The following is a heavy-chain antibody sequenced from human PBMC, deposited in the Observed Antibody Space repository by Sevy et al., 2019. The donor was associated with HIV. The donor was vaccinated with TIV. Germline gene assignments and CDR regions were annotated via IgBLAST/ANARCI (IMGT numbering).Heavy chain of an antibody. J-gene: IGHJ6*02. CDR2: ISAYNGNK. D-gene: IGHD6-6*01. CDR3: AGDDEYSSSTGVYYYYYGMDV. Sequence: ASVKVSCKASGYTFTSYGISWVRQAPGQGLEWMGWISAYNGNKNYAQRLQGRVTMTTDTSTSTAYMEQRSLRSDDPAVYYWAGDDEYSSSTGVYYYYYGMDVWGQGTTVTVSS. CDR1: GYTFTSYG. V-gene: IGHV1-18*01.